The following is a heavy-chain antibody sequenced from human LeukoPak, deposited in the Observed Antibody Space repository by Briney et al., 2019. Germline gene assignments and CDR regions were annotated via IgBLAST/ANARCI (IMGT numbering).Heavy chain of an antibody. J-gene: IGHJ4*02. V-gene: IGHV4-34*01. D-gene: IGHD6-13*01. CDR3: AREDSSSWYGYFDY. Sequence: PSETLSLTCAVYGGSFSGYYWSWIRQPPGKGLEWIGEINHSGSTNYNPSLKSRVTISVDTSKNQFSLKLSSVTAADTAVYYCAREDSSSWYGYFDYWGQGTLVTVSS. CDR2: INHSGST. CDR1: GGSFSGYY.